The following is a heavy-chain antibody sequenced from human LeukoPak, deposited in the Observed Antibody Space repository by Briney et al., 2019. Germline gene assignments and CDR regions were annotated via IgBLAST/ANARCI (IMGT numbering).Heavy chain of an antibody. D-gene: IGHD1-1*01. CDR1: GFTFSSYE. Sequence: PGGALRLSCAASGFTFSSYEMNWVRPAPGKGVEWVSYISISGSTIYYADSVKGRFTISRDNAKNSLYLQMNSLRAEDTAVYYCAPVVNYWSFDYWGQGTLVTVSS. CDR2: ISISGSTI. CDR3: APVVNYWSFDY. J-gene: IGHJ4*02. V-gene: IGHV3-48*03.